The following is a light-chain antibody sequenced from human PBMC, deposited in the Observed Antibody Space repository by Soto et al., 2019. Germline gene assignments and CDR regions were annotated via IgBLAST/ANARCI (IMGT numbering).Light chain of an antibody. J-gene: IGKJ2*01. CDR1: QNVLYSSNNKNY. CDR2: WAS. Sequence: DIVMTQSPDSLAVSPGERATINCKSSQNVLYSSNNKNYLAWYQQKPGQPPKLLIYWASTRESGVPDRFSGSGSGTDFTLTISSLQAEDVAVYYCQQYYSSPYTFGQGTKVEIK. CDR3: QQYYSSPYT. V-gene: IGKV4-1*01.